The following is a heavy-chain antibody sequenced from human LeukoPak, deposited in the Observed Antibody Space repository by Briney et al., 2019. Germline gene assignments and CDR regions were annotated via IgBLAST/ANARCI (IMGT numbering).Heavy chain of an antibody. V-gene: IGHV1-24*01. D-gene: IGHD5-24*01. Sequence: ASVKVSCTVSGYTLTELSMHWVRQAPGQGLEWMGGFDPEDGETIYAQKFQGRVTMTEDTSTDTAYMELSSLRSEDTAVYYCATDSRDGYNREAFDIWGQGTMVTVSS. CDR1: GYTLTELS. J-gene: IGHJ3*02. CDR3: ATDSRDGYNREAFDI. CDR2: FDPEDGET.